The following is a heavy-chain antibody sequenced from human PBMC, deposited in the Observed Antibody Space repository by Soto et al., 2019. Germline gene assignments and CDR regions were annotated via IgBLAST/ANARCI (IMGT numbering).Heavy chain of an antibody. Sequence: GGSLRLSCAASGFTFSSYGMHWVRQAPGKGLEWVAVIWYDGSNKYYADSVKGRFTISRDNSKNTLYMQMNSLRAEDTAVYYCARDFGDLFMDVWGKGTTVTVSS. CDR2: IWYDGSNK. CDR3: ARDFGDLFMDV. CDR1: GFTFSSYG. J-gene: IGHJ6*03. V-gene: IGHV3-33*01. D-gene: IGHD3-10*01.